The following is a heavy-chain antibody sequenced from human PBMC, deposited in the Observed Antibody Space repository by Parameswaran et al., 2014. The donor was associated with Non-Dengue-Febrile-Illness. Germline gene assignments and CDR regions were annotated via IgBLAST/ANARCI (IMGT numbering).Heavy chain of an antibody. J-gene: IGHJ6*02. CDR1: GGSFSGYY. CDR2: INHSGST. Sequence: SQTLSLTCAVYGGSFSGYYWSWIRQPPGKGLEWIGEINHSGSTNYNPSLKSRVTISVDTSKNQFSLKLSSVTAADTAVYYCARREYDFWSGTYGMDVWGQGTTVTVSS. D-gene: IGHD3-3*01. V-gene: IGHV4-34*01. CDR3: ARREYDFWSGTYGMDV.